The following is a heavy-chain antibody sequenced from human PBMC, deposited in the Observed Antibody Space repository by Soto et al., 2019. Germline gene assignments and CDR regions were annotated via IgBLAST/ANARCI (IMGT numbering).Heavy chain of an antibody. J-gene: IGHJ6*02. D-gene: IGHD3-10*01. CDR1: GGTFSSYA. CDR2: IIPIFGTA. Sequence: QVQLVQSGAEVKKPGSSVKVSCKASGGTFSSYAISWVRQAPGQGLEWMGGIIPIFGTANYAQKFQGRVTITADESTSTAYTELSSLRSEDTAVYYCAREGGSGNYRYYAMDVWGQGTTVTVSS. CDR3: AREGGSGNYRYYAMDV. V-gene: IGHV1-69*12.